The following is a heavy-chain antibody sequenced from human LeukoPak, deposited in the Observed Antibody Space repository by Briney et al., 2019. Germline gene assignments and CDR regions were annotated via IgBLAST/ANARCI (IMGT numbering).Heavy chain of an antibody. CDR2: VSAYTGQT. Sequence: ASVKVSCKTSGYIFTTYGMSWVRQAPGQRLEWMGWVSAYTGQTHFAPKFQGRLTVTTDKSTTTGYMELRSLKFSDTAVYYCARDGWEVPRGDPLDFWGQGTMVTVSS. V-gene: IGHV1-18*01. J-gene: IGHJ3*01. CDR1: GYIFTTYG. CDR3: ARDGWEVPRGDPLDF. D-gene: IGHD1-26*01.